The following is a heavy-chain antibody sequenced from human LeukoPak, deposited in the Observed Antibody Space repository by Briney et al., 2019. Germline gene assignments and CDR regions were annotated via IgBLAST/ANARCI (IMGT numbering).Heavy chain of an antibody. J-gene: IGHJ4*02. CDR2: ISAYNGNT. CDR3: ARGTVYYDILTGYSFDY. Sequence: AASVKVSCKASGYTFTSYGISWVRQAPGQGLEWMGWISAYNGNTNYAQKLQGRVTMTTDTSTSTAYMELRSLRSDDTAVYYCARGTVYYDILTGYSFDYWGQGTLVTVPS. CDR1: GYTFTSYG. V-gene: IGHV1-18*01. D-gene: IGHD3-9*01.